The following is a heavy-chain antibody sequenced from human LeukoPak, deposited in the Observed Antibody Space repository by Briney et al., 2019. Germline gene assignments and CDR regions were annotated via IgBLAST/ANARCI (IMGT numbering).Heavy chain of an antibody. CDR1: GYTFTGYY. CDR3: AREHYDILTGYPNWFDP. V-gene: IGHV1-2*02. Sequence: ASVKVSCKASGYTFTGYYMHWVRQAPGQGLEWMGWINPNSGGTNYAQKFQGRVTMTRDTSISTAYMELSRLRSDDTAVYYCAREHYDILTGYPNWFDPWGQGTLVTVSS. D-gene: IGHD3-9*01. CDR2: INPNSGGT. J-gene: IGHJ5*02.